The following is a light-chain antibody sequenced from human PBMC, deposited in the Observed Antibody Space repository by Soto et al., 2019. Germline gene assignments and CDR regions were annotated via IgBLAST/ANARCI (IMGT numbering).Light chain of an antibody. CDR3: QQYDRYSWT. CDR1: QSITTW. Sequence: DVQMTQSLSTLSASVGDRVTITCRASQSITTWLAWYQQKPGKAPKLLIYDASSLESGVPSRFSGSGSGTEFTLTISSLQPDDFATYYCQQYDRYSWTFGQGTKVDI. V-gene: IGKV1-5*01. J-gene: IGKJ1*01. CDR2: DAS.